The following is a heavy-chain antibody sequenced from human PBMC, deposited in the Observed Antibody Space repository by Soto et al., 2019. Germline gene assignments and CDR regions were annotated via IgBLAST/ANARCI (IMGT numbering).Heavy chain of an antibody. J-gene: IGHJ4*02. CDR1: GYILTDFY. Sequence: QVQLVQSGAEVKKPGASVKVSCKASGYILTDFYLHWVRQAPGQGLEWMGWINPDSGGTNYAQKLQGRVTMTRDTSINTAYLELSSLTSDDTAVYYCARKVATFFFDSWGQGTLVTVST. CDR3: ARKVATFFFDS. V-gene: IGHV1-2*02. CDR2: INPDSGGT. D-gene: IGHD3-3*02.